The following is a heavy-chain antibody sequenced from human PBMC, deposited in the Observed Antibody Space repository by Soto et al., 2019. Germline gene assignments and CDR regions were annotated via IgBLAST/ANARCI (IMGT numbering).Heavy chain of an antibody. CDR1: GGTFSSYA. V-gene: IGHV1-69*04. CDR2: IIPILGIA. CDR3: ARGIIAAAGSHRYYYYYGMDV. J-gene: IGHJ6*02. Sequence: GASVKVSCKASGGTFSSYAISWVRQAPGQGLEWMGRIIPILGIANYAQKFQGRVTITADKSTSTAYMELSSLRSEDTAVYYCARGIIAAAGSHRYYYYYGMDVWGQGTTVPVSS. D-gene: IGHD6-13*01.